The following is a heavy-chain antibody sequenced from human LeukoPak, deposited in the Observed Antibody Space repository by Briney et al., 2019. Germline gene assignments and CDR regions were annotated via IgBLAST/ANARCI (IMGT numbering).Heavy chain of an antibody. J-gene: IGHJ4*02. V-gene: IGHV4-59*01. CDR2: IYYSGST. CDR3: ARGRPDFWTNFYTYFLDS. CDR1: AGSISSYY. D-gene: IGHD3/OR15-3a*01. Sequence: TASETLSLTCTVSAGSISSYYWTWTRQPPGKGLEWIGYIYYSGSTNYNPSLKSRVAISLDTSKNQFSLRLSSVTAADTAIYYCARGRPDFWTNFYTYFLDSWGQGTLVTVSS.